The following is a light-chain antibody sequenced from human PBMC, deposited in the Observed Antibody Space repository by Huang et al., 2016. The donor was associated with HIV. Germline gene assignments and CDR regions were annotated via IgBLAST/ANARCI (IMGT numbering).Light chain of an antibody. J-gene: IGKJ3*01. V-gene: IGKV3-20*01. CDR2: GAS. CDR3: QQYGTSRIFT. Sequence: EIVLTQSPGTLSLSPGERATLSCRASQSVSSRYLAWYQQKPGHAPRLLIDGASYRATGIPDRFSGSGAGTDFTLTISRLEPEDLVVYYCQQYGTSRIFTFGPGTGVDIK. CDR1: QSVSSRY.